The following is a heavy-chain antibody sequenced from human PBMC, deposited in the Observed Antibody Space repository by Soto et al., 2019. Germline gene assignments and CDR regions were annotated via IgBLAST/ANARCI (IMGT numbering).Heavy chain of an antibody. CDR3: AKDLRDGESPYYYYYGMDV. Sequence: QVQLVESGGGVVQPGRSLRLSCAASGFTFSSYGMHWVRQAPGKGLEWVAVISYDGSNKYYADSVKGRFTISRDNSKNTLYLQMNSLRAEDMAVYYCAKDLRDGESPYYYYYGMDVWGQGTTVTVSS. CDR1: GFTFSSYG. V-gene: IGHV3-30*18. J-gene: IGHJ6*02. D-gene: IGHD3-10*01. CDR2: ISYDGSNK.